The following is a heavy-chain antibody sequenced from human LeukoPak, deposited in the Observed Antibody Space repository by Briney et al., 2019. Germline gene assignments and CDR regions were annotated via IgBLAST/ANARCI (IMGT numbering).Heavy chain of an antibody. D-gene: IGHD1-26*01. V-gene: IGHV3-30*18. J-gene: IGHJ4*02. CDR1: GFTFSSYG. Sequence: GGSLRLSCAASGFTFSSYGMHWVRQAPGKGLEWVAVISYDGSNKYYADSVKGRFTISRDNSKNTLYLQMNSLRAEDTAVYYCAKVSGSYSHYFDYWGQGTLVTVSS. CDR2: ISYDGSNK. CDR3: AKVSGSYSHYFDY.